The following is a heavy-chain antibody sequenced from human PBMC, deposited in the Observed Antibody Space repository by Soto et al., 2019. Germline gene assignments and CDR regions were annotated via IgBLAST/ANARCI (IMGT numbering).Heavy chain of an antibody. Sequence: ASVKVSCKASGGTFSSYAISWVRQAPGQGLEWMGGIIPIFGTANYAQKFQGRVTITADESTSTAYMELSSLRSEDTAVYYCAREEMYYYDSSGYLYGMDVWGQGTTVTVSS. CDR1: GGTFSSYA. V-gene: IGHV1-69*13. J-gene: IGHJ6*02. D-gene: IGHD3-22*01. CDR3: AREEMYYYDSSGYLYGMDV. CDR2: IIPIFGTA.